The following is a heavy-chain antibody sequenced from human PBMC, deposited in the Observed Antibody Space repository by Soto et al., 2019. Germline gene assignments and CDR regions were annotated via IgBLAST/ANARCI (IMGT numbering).Heavy chain of an antibody. D-gene: IGHD3-10*01. CDR2: INPNSGGT. CDR3: ARGPSMVRGVIPLPFDY. CDR1: GYTFTGYY. Sequence: ASVKVSCKASGYTFTGYYMHWVRQAPGQGLEWMGWINPNSGGTNYAQKFQGWVTMTRDTSISTAYMELSRLRSDDTAVYYCARGPSMVRGVIPLPFDYWGQGTLVTVSS. V-gene: IGHV1-2*04. J-gene: IGHJ4*02.